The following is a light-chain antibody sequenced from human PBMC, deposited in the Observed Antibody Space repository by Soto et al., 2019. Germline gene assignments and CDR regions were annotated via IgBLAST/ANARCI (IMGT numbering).Light chain of an antibody. CDR1: SSNIGIHT. Sequence: QSVPTQPPSASGTPGQRVTISCSGSSSNIGIHTVNWYQQLPGTAPKLLIQSNTQRPSGVPDRFSASKSGTSASLAISGLQSEDEADYYCASWDDSVNGVVFGGGTKLTVL. V-gene: IGLV1-44*01. J-gene: IGLJ3*02. CDR3: ASWDDSVNGVV. CDR2: SNT.